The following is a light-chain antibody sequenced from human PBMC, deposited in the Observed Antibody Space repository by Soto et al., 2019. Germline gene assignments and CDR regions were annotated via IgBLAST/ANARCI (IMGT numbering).Light chain of an antibody. CDR3: SAYTTSNTLV. CDR1: SRDVGAYNY. V-gene: IGLV2-14*01. Sequence: QSALTQPASVSGSPGQSITISCTGTSRDVGAYNYVSWYQQNAGKAPKLMIYEVRNRPSGVSNRFSGSKSGNTASLTISGLQAQDEADYYCSAYTTSNTLVFGTGTKLTVL. CDR2: EVR. J-gene: IGLJ1*01.